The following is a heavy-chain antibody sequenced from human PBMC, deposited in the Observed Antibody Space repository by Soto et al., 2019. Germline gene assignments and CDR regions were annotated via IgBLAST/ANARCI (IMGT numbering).Heavy chain of an antibody. Sequence: ASVKVSCKASGYTFTSYGIVWVRQAPGQGLEWMGWISPYSGATRYAEKFQDRVTLTTDPSTKTAYMDLRNLKSDDTSVYWCARGPVAGSDFWG. CDR2: ISPYSGAT. J-gene: IGHJ4*01. D-gene: IGHD6-19*01. V-gene: IGHV1-18*04. CDR3: ARGPVAGSDF. CDR1: GYTFTSYG.